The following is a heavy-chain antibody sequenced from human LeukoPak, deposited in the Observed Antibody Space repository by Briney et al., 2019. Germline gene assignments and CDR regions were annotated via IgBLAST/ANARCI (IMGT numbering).Heavy chain of an antibody. J-gene: IGHJ4*02. CDR3: ARTMYYYDSSGRFDY. Sequence: ASVKVSCKASGYTFTCYGISWVRQAPGQGLEWMGWINPNSGGTNYAQKFQGWVTMTRDTSISTAYMELSRLRSDDTAVYYCARTMYYYDSSGRFDYWGQGTLVTVSS. V-gene: IGHV1-2*04. D-gene: IGHD3-22*01. CDR2: INPNSGGT. CDR1: GYTFTCYG.